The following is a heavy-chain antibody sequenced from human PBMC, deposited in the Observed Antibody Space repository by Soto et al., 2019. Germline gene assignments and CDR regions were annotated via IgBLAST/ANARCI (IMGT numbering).Heavy chain of an antibody. Sequence: QVQLVQSGAEVKKPGASVKVSCKASGYTFTSYDINWVRLATGQGLEWMGWMNPNSGNTAYAQKFQGRVTMTRNTSISTAYMELCCLRSEDTDVYYCARLKQDYAVAWGQGTLVTVSS. CDR1: GYTFTSYD. CDR2: MNPNSGNT. D-gene: IGHD3-16*01. CDR3: ARLKQDYAVA. V-gene: IGHV1-8*01. J-gene: IGHJ5*02.